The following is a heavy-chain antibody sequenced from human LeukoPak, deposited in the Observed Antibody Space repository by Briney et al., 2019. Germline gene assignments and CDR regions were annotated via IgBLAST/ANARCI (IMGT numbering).Heavy chain of an antibody. D-gene: IGHD2-21*02. CDR2: LYSDGAT. V-gene: IGHV3-66*01. CDR1: GFTVSSYY. CDR3: ARVAYYRVTADQITDAFDV. J-gene: IGHJ3*01. Sequence: GGSLRLSCSASGFTVSSYYMNWVRQAPGKGLQWVSILYSDGATYYADSVKGRFTISRDNSRSTLYLQMNSLRAEDTAVYFCARVAYYRVTADQITDAFDVWGHGTVVTVSS.